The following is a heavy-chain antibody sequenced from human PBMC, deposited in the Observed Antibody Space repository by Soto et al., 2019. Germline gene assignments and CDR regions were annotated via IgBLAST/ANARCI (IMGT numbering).Heavy chain of an antibody. J-gene: IGHJ6*02. CDR2: IYYSGST. Sequence: QVQLQESGPGLVKPSETLSLTCTVSGGSISSYYWCWIRQPPGKGLEWIGYIYYSGSTNYNPSLKIRVTISVYTSKNQFSLKLSSVTAADTAVYYCARSSIARYYYYGMDVWGQGTTVTVSS. D-gene: IGHD6-6*01. V-gene: IGHV4-59*01. CDR1: GGSISSYY. CDR3: ARSSIARYYYYGMDV.